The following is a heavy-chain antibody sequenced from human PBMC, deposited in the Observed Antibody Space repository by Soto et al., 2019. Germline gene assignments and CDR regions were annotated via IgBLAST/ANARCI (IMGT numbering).Heavy chain of an antibody. CDR1: GGTFSSYT. J-gene: IGHJ4*02. D-gene: IGHD2-15*01. V-gene: IGHV1-69*02. CDR2: IIPILGIA. CDR3: ARVLRGGVVAAWAPFDY. Sequence: ASVKVSCKASGGTFSSYTISWVRQAPGQGLEWMGRIIPILGIANYAQKFQGRVTITADKSTSTAYMELSSLRSEDTAVYYCARVLRGGVVAAWAPFDYWGQGTLVTVSS.